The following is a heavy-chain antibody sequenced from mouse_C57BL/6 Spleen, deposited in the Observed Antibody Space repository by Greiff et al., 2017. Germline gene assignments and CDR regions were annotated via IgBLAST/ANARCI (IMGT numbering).Heavy chain of an antibody. Sequence: EVQLVESGGDLVKPGGSLTLSCAASGFTFSSYGMSWVRQTPAKRLAWVATISSGGSYTHYPDSVKGRITISRDNAKNTLYLQMSSLKSEDTAMDYCARRGGAQASYYFDYGGQGTTRTVSS. D-gene: IGHD3-2*02. CDR2: ISSGGSYT. CDR3: ARRGGAQASYYFDY. CDR1: GFTFSSYG. J-gene: IGHJ2*01. V-gene: IGHV5-6*01.